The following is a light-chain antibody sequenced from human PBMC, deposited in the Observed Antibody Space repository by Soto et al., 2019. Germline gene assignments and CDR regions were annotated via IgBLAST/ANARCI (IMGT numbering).Light chain of an antibody. J-gene: IGLJ2*01. Sequence: QPVLTQPPSVSGAPGQRVTISCTGSSSNIGAGYDVHWYQQLPGTAPKLLIYGNSNRPSGVPDRFSGSKSGTSASLAITGLQAEDEADYYCQSYDCSLSGSVFGGGTKVTVL. CDR3: QSYDCSLSGSV. CDR1: SSNIGAGYD. V-gene: IGLV1-40*01. CDR2: GNS.